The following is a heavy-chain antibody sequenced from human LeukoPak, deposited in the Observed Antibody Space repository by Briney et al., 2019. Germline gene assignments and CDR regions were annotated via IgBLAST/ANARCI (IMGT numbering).Heavy chain of an antibody. D-gene: IGHD2-15*01. CDR2: IYNSGST. Sequence: SETLSLTCTVSGGSISSYYWNWIRQPPRKGLEWIGYIYNSGSTNYNPSLKSRVTISVDTSKNQFSLNLSSVTAADTAVYYCARAYCSGDSCYSLDFWGQGTLVTVSS. J-gene: IGHJ4*02. CDR1: GGSISSYY. CDR3: ARAYCSGDSCYSLDF. V-gene: IGHV4-59*01.